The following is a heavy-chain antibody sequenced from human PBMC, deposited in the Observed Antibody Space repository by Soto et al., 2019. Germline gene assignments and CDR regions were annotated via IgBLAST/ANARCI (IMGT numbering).Heavy chain of an antibody. CDR1: GFSFSTYA. V-gene: IGHV3-23*01. J-gene: IGHJ5*02. CDR2: ISGSASAT. CDR3: AKYIKGTGTNVMYES. Sequence: EVQLLESGGSLVQPGGSLRLSCAASGFSFSTYAMSWVRQAPGKGLEWVSAISGSASATYYADPVKGRFTISRDNSKDTMYLQMNNLRAGYTAVYYCAKYIKGTGTNVMYESWGQGSLVTVSS. D-gene: IGHD2-8*01.